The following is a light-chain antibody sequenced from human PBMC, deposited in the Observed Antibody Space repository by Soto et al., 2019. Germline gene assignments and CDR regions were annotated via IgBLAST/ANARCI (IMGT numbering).Light chain of an antibody. CDR3: QLRSNWPPSIT. Sequence: EIVMTQSPATLSVSPGERATLSCRASQSVSSHLAWYQKKPGQAPRLLIYGASTRATGVPARFGGNGSGTEFTLTISSLEPEDFAVYYCQLRSNWPPSITFGQGTRLEIK. V-gene: IGKV3-15*01. CDR1: QSVSSH. J-gene: IGKJ5*01. CDR2: GAS.